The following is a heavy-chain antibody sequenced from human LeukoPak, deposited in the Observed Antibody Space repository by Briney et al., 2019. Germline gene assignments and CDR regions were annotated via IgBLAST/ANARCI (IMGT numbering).Heavy chain of an antibody. Sequence: GGSLRLSCAASGFTFSSYAMSWVRQAPGKGLEWVSVIGGSGASTYYADSVKDRFTISRDNSKNTLYLQMNSLRAEDTAVYYCAKSSGYYLADYWGQGTLVTVSS. CDR2: IGGSGAST. V-gene: IGHV3-23*01. D-gene: IGHD3-22*01. J-gene: IGHJ4*02. CDR1: GFTFSSYA. CDR3: AKSSGYYLADY.